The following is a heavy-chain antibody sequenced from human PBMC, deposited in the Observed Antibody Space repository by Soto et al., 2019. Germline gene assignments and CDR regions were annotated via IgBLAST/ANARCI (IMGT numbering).Heavy chain of an antibody. CDR2: ITRAGDLI. CDR3: AKSLTVQVRYYFDP. D-gene: IGHD3-9*01. J-gene: IGHJ5*02. V-gene: IGHV3-23*01. Sequence: GGSLRLSCAASGFTFSNYAMVWVRQAPGKGLEWVSAITRAGDLIRYADSVKGRFTISRDNSNNTLYLQMSSLRAEDTAIYFCAKSLTVQVRYYFDPWGPGTQVTVSS. CDR1: GFTFSNYA.